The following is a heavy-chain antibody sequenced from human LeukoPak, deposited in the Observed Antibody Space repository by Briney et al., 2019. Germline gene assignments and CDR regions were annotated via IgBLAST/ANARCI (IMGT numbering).Heavy chain of an antibody. CDR1: GFTFSSYE. Sequence: PGGSLRISCAASGFTFSSYEMNWVRQATGKGLEWVSYISSSGTTIYYADSVKGRFTISRDNAKNSLYLQMNSLRAEDTAVYYCARVGVVVAATGNLWFDPWGQGTLVTVSS. V-gene: IGHV3-48*03. CDR2: ISSSGTTI. D-gene: IGHD2-15*01. CDR3: ARVGVVVAATGNLWFDP. J-gene: IGHJ5*02.